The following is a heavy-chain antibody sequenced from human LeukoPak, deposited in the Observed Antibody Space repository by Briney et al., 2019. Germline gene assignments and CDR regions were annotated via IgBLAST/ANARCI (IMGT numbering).Heavy chain of an antibody. CDR1: GGSISSYY. D-gene: IGHD1-26*01. Sequence: PSETLSLTCTVSGGSISSYYWSWIRQPAGKGLEWIGRIYTSRSTNYNPSLKSRVTMSVDTSTNQFSLKLSSVTAADTAVYYCARVGSGSYFGAFDIWGQGTMVTVSS. CDR2: IYTSRST. CDR3: ARVGSGSYFGAFDI. J-gene: IGHJ3*02. V-gene: IGHV4-4*07.